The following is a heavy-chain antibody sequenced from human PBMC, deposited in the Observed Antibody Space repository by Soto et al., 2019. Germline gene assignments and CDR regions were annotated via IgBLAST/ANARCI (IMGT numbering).Heavy chain of an antibody. J-gene: IGHJ5*02. CDR3: ARLYCSSTSCYYNWFDP. Sequence: ASVKVSCKASGYTFTSYGISWVRQAPGQGLEWMGWISAYNGNTNYAQKLQGRVTMTTDTSTSTAYMELRSLRSDDTAVYYCARLYCSSTSCYYNWFDPWGQGTLVTVS. V-gene: IGHV1-18*01. CDR1: GYTFTSYG. CDR2: ISAYNGNT. D-gene: IGHD2-2*01.